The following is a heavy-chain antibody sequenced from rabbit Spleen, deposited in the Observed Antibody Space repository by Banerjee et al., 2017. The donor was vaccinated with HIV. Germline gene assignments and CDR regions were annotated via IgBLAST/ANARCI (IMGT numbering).Heavy chain of an antibody. V-gene: IGHV1S40*01. CDR1: GFSFSSSYY. CDR3: ARETSGGWGVLLYYFNL. D-gene: IGHD4-1*01. J-gene: IGHJ4*01. CDR2: IYTGPDTT. Sequence: QSLEESGGGLVQPEGSLTLTCTASGFSFSSSYYMCWVRQAPGKGLEWIACIYTGPDTTYYASWAKGRVTISKTSSTTVTLQMTNLTAADTATYFCARETSGGWGVLLYYFNLWGQGTLVTVS.